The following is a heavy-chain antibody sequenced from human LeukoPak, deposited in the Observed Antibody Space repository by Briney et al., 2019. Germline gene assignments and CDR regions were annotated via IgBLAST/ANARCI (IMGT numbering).Heavy chain of an antibody. J-gene: IGHJ3*02. V-gene: IGHV3-30*18. Sequence: PGGSLRLSCAASGFTFSSYGMHWVRQAPGKGLEWVAVISYDGSNKYYADSVKGRFTISRDNSKNTLYPQMNSLRAEDTAVYYCAKEGWFDAFDIWGQGTVVTVSS. CDR1: GFTFSSYG. CDR2: ISYDGSNK. D-gene: IGHD6-19*01. CDR3: AKEGWFDAFDI.